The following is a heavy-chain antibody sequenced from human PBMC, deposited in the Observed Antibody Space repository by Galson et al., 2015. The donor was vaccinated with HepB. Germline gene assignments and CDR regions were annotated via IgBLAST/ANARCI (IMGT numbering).Heavy chain of an antibody. Sequence: SLRLSCAASGFTFSSYWMHWVRQAPGKGLVWVSRINSDGSSTSYADSVKGRFTISRDNAKNTLYLQMNSLRAEDTAVYYCARGAYCSGGSCYADYYYYGMDVWGQGTTVTVSS. D-gene: IGHD2-15*01. V-gene: IGHV3-74*01. CDR3: ARGAYCSGGSCYADYYYYGMDV. CDR2: INSDGSST. J-gene: IGHJ6*02. CDR1: GFTFSSYW.